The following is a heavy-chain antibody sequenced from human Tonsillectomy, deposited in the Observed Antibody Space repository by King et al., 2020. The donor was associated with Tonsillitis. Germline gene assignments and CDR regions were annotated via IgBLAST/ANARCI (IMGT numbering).Heavy chain of an antibody. CDR3: AKEGGMVADYFDY. CDR2: LSGSGGST. Sequence: VQLVESGGGLVQPGGSLRLSCAASGFTFSSYAMSWVRQAPGKGLEWVSALSGSGGSTYYADSVKGRFTISIDKSKNTMYLQMNSLSAEDTAVYYCAKEGGMVADYFDYWGQGTLVTVSS. CDR1: GFTFSSYA. V-gene: IGHV3-23*04. D-gene: IGHD2-15*01. J-gene: IGHJ4*02.